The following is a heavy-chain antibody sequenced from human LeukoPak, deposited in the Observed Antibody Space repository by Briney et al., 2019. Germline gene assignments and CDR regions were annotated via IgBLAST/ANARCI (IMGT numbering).Heavy chain of an antibody. D-gene: IGHD3-22*01. J-gene: IGHJ5*02. CDR1: GGSISSYY. CDR3: ARGRGDYYGSSGNWFDP. V-gene: IGHV4-59*01. CDR2: IYYSGST. Sequence: SETLSLTCTVSGGSISSYYWSWIRQPPGKGLEWIGYIYYSGSTNYNPSLKSRVTISVDTSKNQFSLKLSSVTAADTAVYYCARGRGDYYGSSGNWFDPWGQGALVTVSS.